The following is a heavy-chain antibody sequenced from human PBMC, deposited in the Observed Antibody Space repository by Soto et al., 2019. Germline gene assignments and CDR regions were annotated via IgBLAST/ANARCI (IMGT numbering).Heavy chain of an antibody. CDR1: GDSVSSSSYF. CDR2: IYYSGST. Sequence: SETLSLTCTVSGDSVSSSSYFWGWIRQPPGKGLECIGSIYYSGSTYYNPSLKSRVTISVDTSKNQFSLKLSSVTAADTAVYFCARQSSTSLASRYFDYWGQGTLVTVSS. CDR3: ARQSSTSLASRYFDY. D-gene: IGHD6-6*01. J-gene: IGHJ4*02. V-gene: IGHV4-39*01.